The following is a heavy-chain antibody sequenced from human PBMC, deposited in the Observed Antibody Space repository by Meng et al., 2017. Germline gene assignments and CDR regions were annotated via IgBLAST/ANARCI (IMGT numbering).Heavy chain of an antibody. CDR3: ASSGYSYGYRFDY. CDR2: INHSGST. D-gene: IGHD5-18*01. CDR1: GGSFSGYY. V-gene: IGHV4-34*01. Sequence: QVTLTRWGAVQLQPSTTLSLSCPCYGGSFSGYYWSWIRQPPGKGLEWIGEINHSGSTNYNPSLKSRVTISVDTSKNQFSLKLSSVTAADTAVYYCASSGYSYGYRFDYWGQGTLVTVSS. J-gene: IGHJ4*02.